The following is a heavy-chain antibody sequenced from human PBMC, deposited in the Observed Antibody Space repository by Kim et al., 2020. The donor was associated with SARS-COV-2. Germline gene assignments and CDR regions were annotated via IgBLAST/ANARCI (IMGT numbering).Heavy chain of an antibody. CDR3: AKRNYDSGTYYSFDY. J-gene: IGHJ4*02. V-gene: IGHV3-23*01. Sequence: SANGRCTNSRDNSKNTLYLPMNSLRAENTAVYYCAKRNYDSGTYYSFDYWGQGTLVTVSS. D-gene: IGHD3-10*01.